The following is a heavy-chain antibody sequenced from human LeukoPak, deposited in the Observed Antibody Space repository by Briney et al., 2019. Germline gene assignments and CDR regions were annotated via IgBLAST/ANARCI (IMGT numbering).Heavy chain of an antibody. CDR1: GFTVSSNS. CDR2: IYSDNT. CDR3: VRVEASGYDYGAFDY. Sequence: PGGFLRLSCTVSGFTVSSNSMSWVRQAPGKGLEWVSFIYSDNTHYSDSVKGRFTISRDNSKNTLYLQMNSLRAEETAVYYCVRVEASGYDYGAFDYWGQGTLVTVSS. D-gene: IGHD5-12*01. J-gene: IGHJ4*02. V-gene: IGHV3-53*01.